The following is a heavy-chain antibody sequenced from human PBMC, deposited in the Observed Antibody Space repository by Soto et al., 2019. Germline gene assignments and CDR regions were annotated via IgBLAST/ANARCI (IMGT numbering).Heavy chain of an antibody. V-gene: IGHV6-1*01. CDR3: ARDRSPGSSSWYDC. D-gene: IGHD6-13*01. CDR2: TYYGSKWYN. J-gene: IGHJ5*01. CDR1: GDSVSSNSAA. Sequence: SRTLSLPCAISGDSVSSNSAAWNWIRQSASRGIEWLGRTYYGSKWYNDYAGAVKSRITITPHTSKNLFSLHLHSVTPEDTAVYYCARDRSPGSSSWYDCWGQGTLVTVSS.